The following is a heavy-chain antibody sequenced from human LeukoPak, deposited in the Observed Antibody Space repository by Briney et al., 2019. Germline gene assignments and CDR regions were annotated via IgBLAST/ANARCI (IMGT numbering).Heavy chain of an antibody. D-gene: IGHD4-11*01. V-gene: IGHV3-21*01. CDR2: ISSSSNYI. J-gene: IGHJ6*03. CDR1: GFTFRSYS. Sequence: GGSLRLSCAAPGFTFRSYSMNWVRQVPGKGLEWVSSISSSSNYIYYSDSVKGRFTISRDNAKNSLYLQMNSLRAEDTAVYYCARDSITTDYYMDVWGKGTTVTVSS. CDR3: ARDSITTDYYMDV.